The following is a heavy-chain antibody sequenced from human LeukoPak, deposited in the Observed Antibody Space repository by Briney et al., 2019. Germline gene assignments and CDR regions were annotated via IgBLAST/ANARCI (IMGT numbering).Heavy chain of an antibody. CDR2: IVSDGSST. CDR1: GFTFSSYW. Sequence: RGSLRLSCAASGFTFSSYWMNWVRQAPGKGLVWVSRIVSDGSSTTYADSEKGRFSISRDNAKNTLYLQMNSLRVEDTAVYYCARGRPHGNDYWGQGTLVTVSS. CDR3: ARGRPHGNDY. J-gene: IGHJ4*02. D-gene: IGHD4-23*01. V-gene: IGHV3-74*01.